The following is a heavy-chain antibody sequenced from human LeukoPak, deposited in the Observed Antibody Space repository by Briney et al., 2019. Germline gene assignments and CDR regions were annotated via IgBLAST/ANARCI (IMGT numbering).Heavy chain of an antibody. CDR3: ASYMGVFSNQAVY. J-gene: IGHJ4*02. CDR2: IIAIFGTA. CDR1: GGTFSSYA. V-gene: IGHV1-69*06. D-gene: IGHD3-16*01. Sequence: RASVKVSCKASGGTFSSYAMSWVRQAPGQGLEWMGGIIAIFGTANYAQNFQGRVTITADKSTSTAYMELSSMRSEDTAVYYCASYMGVFSNQAVYWGQATLVTVSS.